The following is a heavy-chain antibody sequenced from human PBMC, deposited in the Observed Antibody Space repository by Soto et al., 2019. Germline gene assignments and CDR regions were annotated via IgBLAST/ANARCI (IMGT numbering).Heavy chain of an antibody. CDR1: GYRFSDYW. J-gene: IGHJ5*01. CDR3: ARFGGAALSYNWFDS. D-gene: IGHD3-16*01. V-gene: IGHV5-51*01. CDR2: IYPDNSNI. Sequence: LGESLKISCKGSGYRFSDYWIAWVRQMPGKGLEWMGIIYPDNSNIRNSPSFEGQVTISADKSISTAHLQWSSLKASDSAMYYCARFGGAALSYNWFDSWGQGTLLTVSS.